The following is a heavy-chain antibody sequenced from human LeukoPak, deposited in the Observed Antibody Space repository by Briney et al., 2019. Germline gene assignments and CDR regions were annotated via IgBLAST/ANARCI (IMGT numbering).Heavy chain of an antibody. Sequence: PSETLSLTCTVSGGSISSYYWSWIRQPPGKGLEWIGRIYTSGSTNYNPSLKSRVTISVDTSKNQFSLKLSSVTAADAAVYYCARGRLIAAAGRREDYFDYWGQGTLVTVSS. V-gene: IGHV4-4*08. CDR1: GGSISSYY. D-gene: IGHD6-13*01. CDR3: ARGRLIAAAGRREDYFDY. CDR2: IYTSGST. J-gene: IGHJ4*02.